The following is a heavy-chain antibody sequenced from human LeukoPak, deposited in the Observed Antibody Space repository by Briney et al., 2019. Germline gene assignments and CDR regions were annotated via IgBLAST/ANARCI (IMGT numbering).Heavy chain of an antibody. D-gene: IGHD3-22*01. Sequence: SETLSLTCAVSGGSISSSNWWSWVRQPPGKGLEWIGEIYHSGSTNYNPSLMSRVTISVDKSKNQFSLKLSSVTAADTAVYYCARWPYYYDSSGYYLRAFDIWGQGTMVTVSS. CDR1: GGSISSSNW. V-gene: IGHV4-4*02. CDR2: IYHSGST. CDR3: ARWPYYYDSSGYYLRAFDI. J-gene: IGHJ3*02.